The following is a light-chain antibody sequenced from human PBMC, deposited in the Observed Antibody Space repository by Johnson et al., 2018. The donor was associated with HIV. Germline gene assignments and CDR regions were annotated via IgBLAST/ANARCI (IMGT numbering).Light chain of an antibody. CDR3: GTWDSSLSVYV. Sequence: QSVLTQPPSVSAAPGHKVTISCSGSSSNIGNNYVSWYQQVPGTAPKLLIYDNNKRPSGIPDRISGSKSGPSATLGITGLQTGDEADYYCGTWDSSLSVYVFGTGTKVTVL. CDR1: SSNIGNNY. CDR2: DNN. V-gene: IGLV1-51*01. J-gene: IGLJ1*01.